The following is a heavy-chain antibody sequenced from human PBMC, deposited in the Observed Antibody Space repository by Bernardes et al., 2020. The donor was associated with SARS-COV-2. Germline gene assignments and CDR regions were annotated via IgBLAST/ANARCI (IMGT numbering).Heavy chain of an antibody. CDR2: ISGSGGST. Sequence: GWSLRLSCAASGFTFSTYAMSWVRQAPGKGLEWVSSISGSGGSTYYADSVKGRFTISRDNSKNTLYLQMNSLRAEDTAVYYCAKDHCSSTSCKCFDYWGQSTLVTVSS. V-gene: IGHV3-23*01. J-gene: IGHJ4*02. CDR3: AKDHCSSTSCKCFDY. D-gene: IGHD2-2*01. CDR1: GFTFSTYA.